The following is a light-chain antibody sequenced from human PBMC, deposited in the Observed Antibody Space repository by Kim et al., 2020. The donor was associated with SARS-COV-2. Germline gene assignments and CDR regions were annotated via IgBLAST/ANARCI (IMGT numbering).Light chain of an antibody. Sequence: QSVLTQQPSASGTQGQRVTISCSGSRSNIGSNYVYWYQQLPGAASKLLIYENYQRTSGVPDRFSGSKSGTSASLAISGLRSEDEADYYCAAWDDSLSVHYVFGTGTKVTVL. J-gene: IGLJ1*01. CDR3: AAWDDSLSVHYV. CDR2: ENY. V-gene: IGLV1-47*01. CDR1: RSNIGSNY.